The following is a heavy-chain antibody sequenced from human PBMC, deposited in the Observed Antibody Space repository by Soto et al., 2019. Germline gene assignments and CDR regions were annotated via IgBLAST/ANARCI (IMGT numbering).Heavy chain of an antibody. CDR2: IIPIFGTA. D-gene: IGHD2-8*01. CDR3: ARGLYTYYYYYGMDV. Sequence: QVQLVQSGAEVKKPGSSVKVSCKASGGTFSSYAISWVRQAPGQGLEWMGGIIPIFGTANYAQKFQGRVTTXXDXSXXTAYMELSSLRSEDTAVYYCARGLYTYYYYYGMDVWGQGTTVTVSS. CDR1: GGTFSSYA. J-gene: IGHJ6*02. V-gene: IGHV1-69*12.